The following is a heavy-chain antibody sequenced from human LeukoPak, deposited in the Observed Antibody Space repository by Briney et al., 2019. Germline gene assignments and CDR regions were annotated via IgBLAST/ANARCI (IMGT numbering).Heavy chain of an antibody. CDR2: IYYCGST. CDR1: GGSVSSYY. V-gene: IGHV4-59*02. CDR3: ARVSGHYDFWSGPPNWYFDL. D-gene: IGHD3-3*01. Sequence: SETLSLTCTVSGGSVSSYYGSWIRHPPGTGMEWVGYIYYCGSTNYNLSLKSRSTITVDPSKTQFSLKLSSMTAADTAVYYCARVSGHYDFWSGPPNWYFDLWGRGTLVTVSS. J-gene: IGHJ2*01.